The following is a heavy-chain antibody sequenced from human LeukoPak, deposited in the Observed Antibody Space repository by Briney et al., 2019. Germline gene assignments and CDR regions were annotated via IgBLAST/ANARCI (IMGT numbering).Heavy chain of an antibody. CDR3: ARGPTAYCGSANCSPYFDY. V-gene: IGHV4-4*07. CDR2: IYTGGST. Sequence: SETLSLTCTVSGGSISTYYWSWIRQPAGKGLEWIGRIYTGGSTNYNPSRNSRVTMSIDTPKNHFSLQLTSVTAADTALYYCARGPTAYCGSANCSPYFDYWGQGTLVTVSS. J-gene: IGHJ4*02. CDR1: GGSISTYY. D-gene: IGHD2-2*01.